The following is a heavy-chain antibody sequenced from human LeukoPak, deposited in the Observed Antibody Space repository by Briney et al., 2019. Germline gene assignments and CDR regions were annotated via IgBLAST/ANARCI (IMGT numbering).Heavy chain of an antibody. CDR3: ARDTRLMYYFDF. V-gene: IGHV3-21*04. CDR1: GFTFSSYS. Sequence: PGGSLRLSCAASGFTFSSYSMDWVRQAPGKGLEWVSSISSSSSYIYYADSVKGRFTISRDNAKNSLYLQMNSLRAGDTAVYYCARDTRLMYYFDFWGQGALVTVSS. CDR2: ISSSSSYI. J-gene: IGHJ4*02. D-gene: IGHD2-2*01.